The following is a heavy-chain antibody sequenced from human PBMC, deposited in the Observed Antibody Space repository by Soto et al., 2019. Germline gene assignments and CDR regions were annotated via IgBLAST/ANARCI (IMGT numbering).Heavy chain of an antibody. CDR2: IFSNDEK. Sequence: KSGPTLVNPTETLTLTCTVCGFSLSNARMGVSWIRQPPGKALEWLAHIFSNDEKSYSTSLKSRLTISKDTSKSQVVLTMTNMDPVDTATYYCARIRPAPNSVHFDYWGQGTLVTVSS. CDR3: ARIRPAPNSVHFDY. D-gene: IGHD1-1*01. J-gene: IGHJ4*02. CDR1: GFSLSNARMG. V-gene: IGHV2-26*01.